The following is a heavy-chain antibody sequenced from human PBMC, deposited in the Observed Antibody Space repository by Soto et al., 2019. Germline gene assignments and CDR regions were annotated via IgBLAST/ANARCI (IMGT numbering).Heavy chain of an antibody. D-gene: IGHD2-8*01. CDR2: IIPIFGTA. V-gene: IGHV1-69*13. Sequence: GASVKVSCKASGGTFSSYAISWVRQAPGQGLEWMGGIIPIFGTANYAQKFQGRVTITADESTSTAYMELSSLRSEDTAVYYCARYCTNGVCSKYYYYGMDVWGQGTTVTVSS. CDR3: ARYCTNGVCSKYYYYGMDV. J-gene: IGHJ6*02. CDR1: GGTFSSYA.